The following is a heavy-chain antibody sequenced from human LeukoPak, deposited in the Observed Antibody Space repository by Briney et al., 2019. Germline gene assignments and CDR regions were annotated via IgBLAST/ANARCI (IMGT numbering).Heavy chain of an antibody. V-gene: IGHV3-7*01. Sequence: GGSLRLSCVASGFSVASNGMSWVRQPEGKRQGWVATIKDDGSENYYGESVSGRLTLSRDNAKNSLYLQMKRLRAEDTAVYYCAQEGNWGQGALVTVSS. CDR3: AQEGN. CDR2: IKDDGSEN. CDR1: GFSVASNG. J-gene: IGHJ4*02.